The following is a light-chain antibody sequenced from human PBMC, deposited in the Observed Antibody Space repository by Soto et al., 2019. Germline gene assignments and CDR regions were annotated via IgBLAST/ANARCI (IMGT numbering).Light chain of an antibody. CDR1: QDVRKY. V-gene: IGKV1-33*01. J-gene: IGKJ3*01. Sequence: DIQMTQSPSSLSASVGDRVTITCQASQDVRKYLSWYQQKARKAPKLLIYDASNLETGVPSRFSGSGSGTDFTFTISRLQPEDIATYYCQQRHNLPLTFGHGTKVDIK. CDR2: DAS. CDR3: QQRHNLPLT.